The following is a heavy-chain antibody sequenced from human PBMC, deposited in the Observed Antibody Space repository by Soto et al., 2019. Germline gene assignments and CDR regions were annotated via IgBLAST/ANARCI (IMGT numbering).Heavy chain of an antibody. D-gene: IGHD6-6*01. J-gene: IGHJ6*02. CDR1: GYTFTGYY. CDR3: ARGTGRIAARPMVGYYYYGMDV. V-gene: IGHV1-2*04. Sequence: ASVKVSCKASGYTFTGYYMHWVRQAPGQGLEWMGWINPNSGGTNYAQKFQGWVTMTRGTSISTAYMELSRLRSDDTAVYYCARGTGRIAARPMVGYYYYGMDVWGQGTTVTVSS. CDR2: INPNSGGT.